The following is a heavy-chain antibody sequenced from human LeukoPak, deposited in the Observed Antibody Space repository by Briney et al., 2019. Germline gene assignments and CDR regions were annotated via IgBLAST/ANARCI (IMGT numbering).Heavy chain of an antibody. V-gene: IGHV4-59*01. CDR1: GGSISSYY. J-gene: IGHJ6*04. CDR2: IYYSGST. D-gene: IGHD3-10*01. Sequence: SETLSLTCTVSGGSISSYYWSWIRQPPGKGLEWIGYIYYSGSTNYNSSLKSRVTISVDTSKNQFSLKLSSVTAADTAVYYCARDLVSGETMVRGVITGSYYYGMDVWGKGTTVTVSS. CDR3: ARDLVSGETMVRGVITGSYYYGMDV.